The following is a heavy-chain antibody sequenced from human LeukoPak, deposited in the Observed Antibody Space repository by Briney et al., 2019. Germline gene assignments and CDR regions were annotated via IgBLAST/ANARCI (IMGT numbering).Heavy chain of an antibody. CDR1: GYTFSNYG. CDR2: ISAYNGNT. D-gene: IGHD3-22*01. J-gene: IGHJ5*02. Sequence: ASVKVSCKASGYTFSNYGTSWVRQAPGQGLEWMGWISAYNGNTNYAQKLQGRVTMTTDTSTSTAYMELRSLRFDDTAVYYCARDGHRSPYYYGSSGLNWFDPWGQGTLVTVSS. CDR3: ARDGHRSPYYYGSSGLNWFDP. V-gene: IGHV1-18*01.